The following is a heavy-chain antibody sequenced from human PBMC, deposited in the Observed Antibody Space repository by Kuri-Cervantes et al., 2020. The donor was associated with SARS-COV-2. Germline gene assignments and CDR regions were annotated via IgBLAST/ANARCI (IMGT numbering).Heavy chain of an antibody. CDR3: AKKIYNANWFDP. CDR2: IRYDGSNK. V-gene: IGHV3-30*02. J-gene: IGHJ5*02. CDR1: GFTFSSYG. Sequence: GESLKISCAASGFTFSSYGMHWVRQAPGKGLEWVAFIRYDGSNKYYADSVKGRLTISRDNSKNTLYLQMNSLRAEDTAVYYCAKKIYNANWFDPWGQGTLVTVSS. D-gene: IGHD1-1*01.